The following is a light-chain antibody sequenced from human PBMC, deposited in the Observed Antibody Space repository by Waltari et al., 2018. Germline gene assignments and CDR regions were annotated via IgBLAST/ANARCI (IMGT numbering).Light chain of an antibody. CDR1: NIGSKS. Sequence: SYILTQAPSVAVAPGKTARIPCGGNNIGSKSVHWYQQKPGPAPVLVLYDNIYRPSGITERFAGSNSRNMATLTISRFEAGDEADYYCQVWDSDVIFGGGTKLTVL. J-gene: IGLJ2*01. CDR2: DNI. V-gene: IGLV3-21*03. CDR3: QVWDSDVI.